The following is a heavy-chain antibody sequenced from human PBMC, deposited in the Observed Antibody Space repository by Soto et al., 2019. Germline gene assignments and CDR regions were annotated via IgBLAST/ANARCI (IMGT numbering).Heavy chain of an antibody. D-gene: IGHD3-9*01. V-gene: IGHV4-28*01. CDR2: IYYSGTT. J-gene: IGHJ4*02. CDR1: GYSISSSNW. CDR3: ARRQMKRSIEK. Sequence: PSETLSLTCAVSGYSISSSNWWGWIRQPPGKGLEWIGYIYYSGTTYYNPSLKSRVTMSVDTSKNQFSLKLTSVTAVDTAVYYCARRQMKRSIEKWGQEALVTVSS.